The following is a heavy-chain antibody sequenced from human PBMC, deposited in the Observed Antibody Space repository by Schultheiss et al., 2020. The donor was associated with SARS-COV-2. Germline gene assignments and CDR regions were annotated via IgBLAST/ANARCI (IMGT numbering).Heavy chain of an antibody. V-gene: IGHV3-30-3*01. Sequence: GGSLRLSCAASGFTFSSYAMHWVRQAPGKGLEWVAVISYDGSNKYYADSVKGRFTISRDNAKNSLYLQMNSLRAEDTAVYYCARPQSGSWRYPLDYWGQGTLVTVSS. J-gene: IGHJ4*02. CDR1: GFTFSSYA. D-gene: IGHD6-13*01. CDR3: ARPQSGSWRYPLDY. CDR2: ISYDGSNK.